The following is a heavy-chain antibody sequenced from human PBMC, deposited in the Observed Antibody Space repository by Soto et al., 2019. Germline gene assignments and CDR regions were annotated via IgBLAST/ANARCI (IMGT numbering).Heavy chain of an antibody. Sequence: SETLSLTCTVSGGSISSSSYYWGWIRQPPGKGLEWIGSIFYSGSTSYADSVKGRFTISRDNAKNTLYLQMNSLRAEDTAVYYCARGGAYSYDNPDYWGQGTLVTVSS. CDR1: GGSISSSSYY. CDR3: ARGGAYSYDNPDY. CDR2: IFYSGST. J-gene: IGHJ4*02. D-gene: IGHD5-18*01. V-gene: IGHV4-39*01.